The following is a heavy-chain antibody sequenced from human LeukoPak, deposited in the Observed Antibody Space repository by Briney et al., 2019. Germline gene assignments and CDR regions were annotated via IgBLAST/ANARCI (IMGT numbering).Heavy chain of an antibody. CDR2: INAGNGYT. V-gene: IGHV1-3*01. D-gene: IGHD6-19*01. CDR3: ARAVAGYWYFDL. Sequence: ASVTVSFKASGYTFTIYTMHWVRQAPGQRLEWMGWINAGNGYTKYSQQFQGRVTIPRDTSATTAYLELSSLRSEDTAVYYCARAVAGYWYFDLWGRGTLVTVSS. CDR1: GYTFTIYT. J-gene: IGHJ2*01.